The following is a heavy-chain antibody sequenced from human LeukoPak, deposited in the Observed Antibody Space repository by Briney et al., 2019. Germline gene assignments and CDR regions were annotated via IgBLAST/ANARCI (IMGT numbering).Heavy chain of an antibody. CDR1: GFTVSSNY. V-gene: IGHV3-7*01. CDR2: IKQDGSEK. D-gene: IGHD5/OR15-5a*01. Sequence: GGSLRLSCAASGFTVSSNYMSWVRQAPGKGLEWVANIKQDGSEKYYVDSVKGRFTISRDNAKNSLYLQMNSLRAEDTAVYYCARGRSSFDYWGQGTLVTVSS. CDR3: ARGRSSFDY. J-gene: IGHJ4*02.